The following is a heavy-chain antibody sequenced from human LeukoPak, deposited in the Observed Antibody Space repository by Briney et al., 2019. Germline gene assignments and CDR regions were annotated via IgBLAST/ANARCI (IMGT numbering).Heavy chain of an antibody. CDR3: ARDQGRDRYYDFWSGYYSDAFDI. D-gene: IGHD3-3*01. J-gene: IGHJ3*02. CDR1: GYIFTGYY. Sequence: ASMKVSCKASGYIFTGYYMHWVRQAPGQGLEWMGWINPNSGGTNYAQKFQGRVTMTRDTSISTAYMELSRLRSDDTAVYYCARDQGRDRYYDFWSGYYSDAFDIWGQGTMVTVSS. CDR2: INPNSGGT. V-gene: IGHV1-2*02.